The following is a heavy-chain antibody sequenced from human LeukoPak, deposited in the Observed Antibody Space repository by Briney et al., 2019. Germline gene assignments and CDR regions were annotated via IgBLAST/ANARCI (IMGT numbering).Heavy chain of an antibody. CDR3: ARERVYCGPGACQH. Sequence: SETLSLTCTVSGGSISSGGYYWSWIRQHPGKGLEWIGYIYYSGSTYYNPSLKSRVTISVDTSKNQFSLKLSSVTAADTAVYYCARERVYCGPGACQHWGQGTLVTVSS. CDR2: IYYSGST. CDR1: GGSISSGGYY. J-gene: IGHJ1*01. D-gene: IGHD2-21*01. V-gene: IGHV4-31*03.